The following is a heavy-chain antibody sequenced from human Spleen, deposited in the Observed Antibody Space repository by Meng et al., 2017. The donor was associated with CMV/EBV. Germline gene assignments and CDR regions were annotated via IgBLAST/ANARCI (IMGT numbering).Heavy chain of an antibody. CDR1: GDTFRRSA. CDR2: IIPLFGKA. J-gene: IGHJ4*02. Sequence: KALGDTFRRSAFTWVRQAPGQGLEWMGGIIPLFGKANTAQKFKGRVTMTTDESTRTIYMEMTRLRPEDTAIYYCGRSSTSSDFWSGFLWGQGSLVTVSS. CDR3: GRSSTSSDFWSGFL. D-gene: IGHD3-3*01. V-gene: IGHV1-69*05.